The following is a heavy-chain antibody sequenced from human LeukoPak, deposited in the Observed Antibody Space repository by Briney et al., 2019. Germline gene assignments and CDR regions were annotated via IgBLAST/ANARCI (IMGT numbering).Heavy chain of an antibody. J-gene: IGHJ4*02. CDR1: GGTFSSYA. D-gene: IGHD5-24*01. Sequence: ASVKVSCKASGGTFSSYAISWVRQAPGQGLEWMGGIIPIFGTANYAQKFQGRVTMTRDTSTSTVYMELSSLRSEDTAVYYCASPRDGYNPYYFDYWGQGTLVTVSS. V-gene: IGHV1-69*05. CDR2: IIPIFGTA. CDR3: ASPRDGYNPYYFDY.